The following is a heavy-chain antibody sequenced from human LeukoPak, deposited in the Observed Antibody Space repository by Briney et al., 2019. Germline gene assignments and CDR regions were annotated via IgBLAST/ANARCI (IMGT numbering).Heavy chain of an antibody. CDR2: IIPIFGTA. V-gene: IGHV1-69*13. Sequence: SVKVSCKASGGTFSSYAISWVRQAPGQGLEWMGGIIPIFGTANYAQKFQGRVTITADESTSTAYMELRSLRSDDTAVYYCARDGMAAASDYWGQGTLVTVSS. CDR1: GGTFSSYA. D-gene: IGHD6-13*01. J-gene: IGHJ4*02. CDR3: ARDGMAAASDY.